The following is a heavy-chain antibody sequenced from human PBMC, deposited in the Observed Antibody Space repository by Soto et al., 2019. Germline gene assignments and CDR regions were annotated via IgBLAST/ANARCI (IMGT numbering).Heavy chain of an antibody. CDR2: ISYDGSNK. D-gene: IGHD6-6*01. CDR3: ASGSIAVAFDI. V-gene: IGHV3-30-3*01. J-gene: IGHJ3*02. CDR1: GFTFSSYA. Sequence: HPGGSLRLSCAASGFTFSSYAMHWVRQAPGKGLEWVAVISYDGSNKYYADSVKGRFTISRDNSKNTLYLQMNSLRAEDTAVYYCASGSIAVAFDIWGQGTMVTVSS.